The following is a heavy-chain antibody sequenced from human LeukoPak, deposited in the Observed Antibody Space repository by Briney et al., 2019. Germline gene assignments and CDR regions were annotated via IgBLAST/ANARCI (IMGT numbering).Heavy chain of an antibody. D-gene: IGHD3/OR15-3a*01. CDR2: ISHSGMTI. V-gene: IGHV3-11*01. Sequence: PGGSLRLSCAASGFSFGDDFMTWIRQAPGKGLEWISFISHSGMTIYYADSVRGRFTISRDNAKNSLFLQMNNLRAEDTAVYYCAGGRTGHQSYYYYYMDVWGKGATVIVSS. CDR1: GFSFGDDF. CDR3: AGGRTGHQSYYYYYMDV. J-gene: IGHJ6*03.